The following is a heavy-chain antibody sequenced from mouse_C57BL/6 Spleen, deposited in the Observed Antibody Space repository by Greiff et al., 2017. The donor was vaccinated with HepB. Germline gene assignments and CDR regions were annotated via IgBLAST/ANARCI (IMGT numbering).Heavy chain of an antibody. J-gene: IGHJ2*01. Sequence: VQLQQPGAELVKPGASVKMSCKASGYTFTSYWITWVKQRPGQGLEWIGDIYPGSGSTNYNEKFKSKAALTVDTSSSTAYMQLSSLTSEDSAVYYCARIYGSSLSGYWGQGTTLTVSS. D-gene: IGHD1-1*01. V-gene: IGHV1-55*01. CDR2: IYPGSGST. CDR3: ARIYGSSLSGY. CDR1: GYTFTSYW.